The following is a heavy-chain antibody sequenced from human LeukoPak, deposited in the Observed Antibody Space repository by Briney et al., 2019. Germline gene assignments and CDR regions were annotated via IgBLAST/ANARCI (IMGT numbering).Heavy chain of an antibody. CDR2: IDSSGTTI. CDR3: ASQLGYSYGPYYGGDCQGWSY. V-gene: IGHV3-48*01. J-gene: IGHJ4*02. D-gene: IGHD2-21*01. CDR1: GFTFSTYS. Sequence: PGGSLRLSCAASGFTFSTYSMNWVRQAPGKGLEWVSYIDSSGTTIYYADSVQGRFSISRDNAKNSLYLQMNSLRAEDTAVYYCASQLGYSYGPYYGGDCQGWSYWGQGTLVTVSS.